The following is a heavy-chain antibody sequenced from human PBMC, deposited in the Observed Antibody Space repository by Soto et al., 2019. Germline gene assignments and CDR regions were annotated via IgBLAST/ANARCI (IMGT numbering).Heavy chain of an antibody. D-gene: IGHD3-16*01. CDR2: ISYDGSNK. Sequence: ESGGGVVQPGRSLRLSCAASGFTFSSYAMHWVRQAPGKGLEWVAVISYDGSNKYYADSVKGRFTISRDNSKNTLYLQMNSLRAEDTAVYYCARWGASSYYYYGMDVWGQGTTVTVSS. CDR1: GFTFSSYA. J-gene: IGHJ6*02. V-gene: IGHV3-30-3*01. CDR3: ARWGASSYYYYGMDV.